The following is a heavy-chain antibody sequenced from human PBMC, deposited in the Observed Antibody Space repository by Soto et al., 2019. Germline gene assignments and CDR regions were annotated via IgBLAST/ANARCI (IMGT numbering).Heavy chain of an antibody. D-gene: IGHD2-15*01. V-gene: IGHV4-30-4*01. CDR2: IYYSGST. J-gene: IGHJ6*02. CDR1: GGSISSGAYY. CDR3: ARERPAGGCSGGSCYSGMDV. Sequence: QVQLQESGPGLVKPSQTLSLTCTVSGGSISSGAYYWSWIRQPPGKGLEWIGYIYYSGSTYYNPSLKSRVTISVDTSKNQFSLKLSSVTAADTAVYYCARERPAGGCSGGSCYSGMDVWGQGTTVTVSS.